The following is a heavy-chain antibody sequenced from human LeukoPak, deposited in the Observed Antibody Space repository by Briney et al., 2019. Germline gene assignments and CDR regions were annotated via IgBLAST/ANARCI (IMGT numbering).Heavy chain of an antibody. CDR1: GYTFTGYY. J-gene: IGHJ4*02. V-gene: IGHV1-46*01. D-gene: IGHD1-26*01. CDR3: ARRVGTTRTAFDN. CDR2: INPSVGSA. Sequence: ASVKVSCKASGYTFTGYYMHWVRQAPGQGLEWMATINPSVGSAIYAQKFQGRVTVTSDTSTSAVFIELTSLTSDDTAVYYCARRVGTTRTAFDNWGQGTLVTVSS.